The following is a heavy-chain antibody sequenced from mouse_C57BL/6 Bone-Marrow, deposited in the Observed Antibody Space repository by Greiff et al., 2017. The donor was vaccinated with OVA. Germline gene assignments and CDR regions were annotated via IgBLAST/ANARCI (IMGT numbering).Heavy chain of an antibody. J-gene: IGHJ2*01. CDR1: GFTFSSYA. Sequence: EVKVVESGGGLVKPGGSLKLSCAASGFTFSSYAMSWVRQTPEKRLEWVATISDDVSYTYYPDNVKGRFTITRDNAKNNLYLQMSHLKSEDTALYYCARDRWGITLLEGLYYFDYWGQGTTLSVSS. CDR3: ARDRWGITLLEGLYYFDY. D-gene: IGHD1-1*01. CDR2: ISDDVSYT. V-gene: IGHV5-4*01.